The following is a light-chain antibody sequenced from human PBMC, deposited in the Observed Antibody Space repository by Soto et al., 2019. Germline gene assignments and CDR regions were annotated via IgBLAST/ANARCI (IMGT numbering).Light chain of an antibody. CDR3: SSFAGRNVYV. V-gene: IGLV2-8*01. CDR2: GVD. Sequence: SVLTQPPSSSGSPGQSVTISYTGTSSDVGAYKYVSWYQQFPGEAPNLIIYGVDKRPSGVPSRFSGSKSGNTAFLTVSGLQLEDEADYYCSSFAGRNVYVFGSGTKVTVL. J-gene: IGLJ1*01. CDR1: SSDVGAYKY.